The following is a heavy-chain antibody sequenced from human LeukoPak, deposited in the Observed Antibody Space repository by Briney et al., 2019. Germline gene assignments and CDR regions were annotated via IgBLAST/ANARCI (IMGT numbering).Heavy chain of an antibody. CDR3: ARLHRVRGVI. V-gene: IGHV3-30-3*01. CDR1: GFTFSSYA. J-gene: IGHJ4*02. Sequence: GGSLRVSCAASGFTFSSYAMHWVRQAPGKGLEWVAVISYDGSNKYYADSVKGRFTISRDNSKNTLYLQMNSLRAEDTAVYYCARLHRVRGVIWGQGTLVTVSS. D-gene: IGHD3-10*01. CDR2: ISYDGSNK.